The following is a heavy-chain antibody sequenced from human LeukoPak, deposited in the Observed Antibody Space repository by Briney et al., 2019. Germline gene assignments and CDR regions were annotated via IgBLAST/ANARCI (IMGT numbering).Heavy chain of an antibody. CDR2: ISAYNGNT. J-gene: IGHJ6*02. V-gene: IGHV1-18*01. Sequence: ASVQVSCQASGYTFTSYGISWVRQAPGQGLEWMGWISAYNGNTNYAQKLQGRVTMTTDTSTSTAYMELRSLRSDDTAVYYCARDTVYCTHGVCYTPTYYYGMDVWGQGTTVTVSS. D-gene: IGHD2-8*01. CDR3: ARDTVYCTHGVCYTPTYYYGMDV. CDR1: GYTFTSYG.